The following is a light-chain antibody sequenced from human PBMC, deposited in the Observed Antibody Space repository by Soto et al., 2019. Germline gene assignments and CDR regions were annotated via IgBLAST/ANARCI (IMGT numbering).Light chain of an antibody. V-gene: IGLV2-23*01. J-gene: IGLJ2*01. CDR2: EGS. CDR3: CSYAGSSTAI. Sequence: QSALTQPASVSGSPVQSITISCTGTSSDVGSDNLVSWYQQHPGKAPKLMIYEGSKRPSGVSNRFSGSKSGNTASLTISGLQAEDEADYYCCSYAGSSTAIFGGGTKVTVL. CDR1: SSDVGSDNL.